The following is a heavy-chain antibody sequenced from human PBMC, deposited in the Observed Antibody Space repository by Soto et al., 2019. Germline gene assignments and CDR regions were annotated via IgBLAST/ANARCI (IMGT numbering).Heavy chain of an antibody. D-gene: IGHD2-15*01. V-gene: IGHV3-30*18. CDR1: GYSFANYW. Sequence: GESLKISCQGSGYSFANYWIAWVRQAPGKGLEWVAVISYDGSNKYYADSVKGRFTISRDNSKNTLYLQMNSLRAEDTAVYYCAKGVAATSYSYYSGRDVWG. CDR3: AKGVAATSYSYYSGRDV. CDR2: ISYDGSNK. J-gene: IGHJ6*02.